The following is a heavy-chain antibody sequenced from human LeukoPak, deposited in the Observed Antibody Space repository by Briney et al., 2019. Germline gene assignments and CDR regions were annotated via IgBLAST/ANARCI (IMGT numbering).Heavy chain of an antibody. Sequence: GGSLRLSYAASGFTFTRYAMSWVRQAPEKGLEWVATISGSGGGTYYAGSVKGRFTISRDDSKNTLYLQMNSLRAKDTAVYYCAKDLGRYRNNYFDYWGQGTLVTVSS. V-gene: IGHV3-23*01. CDR2: ISGSGGGT. J-gene: IGHJ4*02. CDR1: GFTFTRYA. D-gene: IGHD1-26*01. CDR3: AKDLGRYRNNYFDY.